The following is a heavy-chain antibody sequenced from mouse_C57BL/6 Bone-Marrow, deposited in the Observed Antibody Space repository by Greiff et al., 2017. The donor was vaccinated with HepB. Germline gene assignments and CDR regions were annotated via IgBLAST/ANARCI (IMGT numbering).Heavy chain of an antibody. CDR3: ARSACYYAMDY. V-gene: IGHV1-81*01. Sequence: VKLMESGAELARPGASVKLSCKASGYTFTSYGISWVKQRTGQGLEWIGEIYPRSVNTYYNEKFKGKATLTADKSSSTAYMELRSLTSEDSAVYFCARSACYYAMDYWGQGTSVTVSS. D-gene: IGHD6-1*01. CDR2: IYPRSVNT. J-gene: IGHJ4*01. CDR1: GYTFTSYG.